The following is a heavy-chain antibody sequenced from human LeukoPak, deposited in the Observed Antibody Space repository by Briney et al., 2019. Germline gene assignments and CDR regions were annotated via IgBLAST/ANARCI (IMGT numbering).Heavy chain of an antibody. V-gene: IGHV2-5*01. CDR1: GFSLSTSAVG. CDR2: IYWNDDK. D-gene: IGHD2-15*01. CDR3: ALVVVAANEYYFDY. Sequence: SGPTLVNRTQTLMLTCTFSGFSLSTSAVGVGWIRQPPGQALEWLALIYWNDDKRDSPSLKSRLTITNDTSKNQVVLTMTNMDPVDTATYYCALVVVAANEYYFDYWGQGTLVSVSS. J-gene: IGHJ4*02.